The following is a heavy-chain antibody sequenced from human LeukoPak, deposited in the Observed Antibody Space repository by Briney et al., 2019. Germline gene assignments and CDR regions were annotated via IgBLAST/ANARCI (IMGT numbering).Heavy chain of an antibody. CDR1: GFTFRTYS. J-gene: IGHJ3*02. V-gene: IGHV3-21*04. D-gene: IGHD1-26*01. CDR2: ISSSGNNT. CDR3: ARGGSYLSAFDI. Sequence: GALRLSCAASGFTFRTYSINWVRQAPGKGLEWVSTISSSGNNTYYTDSVKGRFTISRDNSKNTLYLQMNSLRAEDTAVYYCARGGSYLSAFDIWGQGTMVTVSS.